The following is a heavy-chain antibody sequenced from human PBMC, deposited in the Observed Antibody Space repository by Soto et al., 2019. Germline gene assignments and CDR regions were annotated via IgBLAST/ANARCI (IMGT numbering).Heavy chain of an antibody. CDR1: GFTFNTSW. CDR2: MNQHGSEK. CDR3: VSWAGSSY. D-gene: IGHD3-10*01. V-gene: IGHV3-7*05. Sequence: EVQLVESGGGLVQPGGSLRLSCAASGFTFNTSWMSWVRRAPGKGLEWVAHMNQHGSEKYYVDSVKGRFTISGDDAKNSLYLQMNSLGAEDAAVYYCVSWAGSSYWGQGPLVTVSS. J-gene: IGHJ4*02.